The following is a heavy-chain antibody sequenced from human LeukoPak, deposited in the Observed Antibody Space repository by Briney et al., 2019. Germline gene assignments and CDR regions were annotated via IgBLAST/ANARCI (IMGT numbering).Heavy chain of an antibody. D-gene: IGHD3-16*01. Sequence: PSETLSLTCTVSGGSISSGDYYWSWIRQPPGKGLEWIGYIYYSGSTYYNPSLKSRVTISVDTSKNQFSLKLSSVTAAGTAVYYCARGLSGGVINPWGQGTLVTVSS. CDR3: ARGLSGGVINP. CDR2: IYYSGST. V-gene: IGHV4-30-4*01. CDR1: GGSISSGDYY. J-gene: IGHJ5*02.